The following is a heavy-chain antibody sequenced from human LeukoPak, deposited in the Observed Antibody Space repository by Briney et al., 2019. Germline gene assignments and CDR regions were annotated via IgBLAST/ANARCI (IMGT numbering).Heavy chain of an antibody. CDR1: GYTFTSYY. V-gene: IGHV1-46*03. D-gene: IGHD5-24*01. Sequence: ASVKVSCKASGYTFTSYYLHWVRQAPGQGLEWMGIINPSGSISSYAQKFQGRVTITTDTSTSTVHMELSSLKSEDTAVYFCTRGSLEMTTIYXHFGGDXWGQGXLVTV. CDR2: INPSGSIS. J-gene: IGHJ4*02. CDR3: TRGSLEMTTIYXHFGGDX.